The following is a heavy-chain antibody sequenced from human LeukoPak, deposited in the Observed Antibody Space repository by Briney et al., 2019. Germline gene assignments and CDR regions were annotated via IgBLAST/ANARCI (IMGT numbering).Heavy chain of an antibody. CDR3: AKARYDFWSGYRFDP. J-gene: IGHJ5*02. D-gene: IGHD3-3*01. CDR2: IRYDGSNK. CDR1: GFTFSSYG. Sequence: PGGSLRLSCAASGFTFSSYGMHWVRQAPGKGLEWVAFIRYDGSNKYYADSVKGRFTISRDNSKNTLYLQMNSLRAEDTAVYYCAKARYDFWSGYRFDPWGQGTLVTVSS. V-gene: IGHV3-30*02.